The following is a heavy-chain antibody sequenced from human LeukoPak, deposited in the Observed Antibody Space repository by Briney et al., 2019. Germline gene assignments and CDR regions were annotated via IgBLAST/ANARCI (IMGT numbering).Heavy chain of an antibody. D-gene: IGHD6-13*01. Sequence: PSETLSLTCGVNGGSFTIYYWTWIRQPPGQGLEWIGEINHSGGTNYNPSLKSRVTISVDTSKNQFSLKVNSVTAADTAVYYCVRQTVAAAGGHFDSWGQGTLVTVSS. V-gene: IGHV4-34*01. CDR2: INHSGGT. J-gene: IGHJ4*02. CDR1: GGSFTIYY. CDR3: VRQTVAAAGGHFDS.